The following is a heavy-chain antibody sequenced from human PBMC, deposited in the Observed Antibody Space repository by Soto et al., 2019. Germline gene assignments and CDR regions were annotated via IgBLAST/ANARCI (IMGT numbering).Heavy chain of an antibody. CDR1: GFTFSSYE. V-gene: IGHV3-48*03. D-gene: IGHD1-26*01. J-gene: IGHJ4*02. Sequence: AGGSLRLSCAASGFTFSSYEMNWVRQAPGKGLEWVSYISSSGSTIYYADSVKGRFTISRDNAKNSLYLQMNSLRAEDTAVYYCARAFVGATDYWGQGTLVTVSS. CDR3: ARAFVGATDY. CDR2: ISSSGSTI.